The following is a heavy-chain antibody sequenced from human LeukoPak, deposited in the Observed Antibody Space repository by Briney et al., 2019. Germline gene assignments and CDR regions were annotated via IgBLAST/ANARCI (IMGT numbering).Heavy chain of an antibody. V-gene: IGHV1-69*06. Sequence: GSSVKVSCKASGGTFSSYAISLVRQAPGQGLEWTGRIIPIFGTANYAQKLQGRVTITADKYTCTAYMELRSLRAEDTAVYYCARDSSRYSYWYFDLWGRGTLVTVSS. D-gene: IGHD6-19*01. CDR2: IIPIFGTA. CDR3: ARDSSRYSYWYFDL. CDR1: GGTFSSYA. J-gene: IGHJ2*01.